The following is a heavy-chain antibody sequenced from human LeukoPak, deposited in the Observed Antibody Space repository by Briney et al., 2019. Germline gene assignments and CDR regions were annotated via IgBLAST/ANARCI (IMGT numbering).Heavy chain of an antibody. Sequence: SETLSLTCTVSGGSVSGGSYYWSWIRQPPGKGLEWIGYIYYSGSTNYNPSLKSRVTISVDTSKNQFSLKLSSVTAADTAVYYCAREIGLQPPYYYYYYGMDVWGQGTTVTVSS. CDR3: AREIGLQPPYYYYYYGMDV. CDR2: IYYSGST. J-gene: IGHJ6*02. V-gene: IGHV4-61*01. CDR1: GGSVSGGSYY. D-gene: IGHD2-21*01.